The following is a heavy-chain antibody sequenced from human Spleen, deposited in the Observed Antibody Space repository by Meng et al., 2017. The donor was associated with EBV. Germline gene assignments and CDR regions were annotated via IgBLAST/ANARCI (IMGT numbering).Heavy chain of an antibody. Sequence: VLFQQWGAGLLKPSGALPLPCAGYGWSFSGYSWNWIRQPPGRGLEWIGEINHSGRTKYSPSLKSRVTISVDTSKNQFSLKLSSVTAADTAVYYCARVPYDSSGDYIFYHYGMDVWGRGTTVTVSS. J-gene: IGHJ6*02. D-gene: IGHD3-22*01. CDR3: ARVPYDSSGDYIFYHYGMDV. V-gene: IGHV4-34*01. CDR1: GWSFSGYS. CDR2: INHSGRT.